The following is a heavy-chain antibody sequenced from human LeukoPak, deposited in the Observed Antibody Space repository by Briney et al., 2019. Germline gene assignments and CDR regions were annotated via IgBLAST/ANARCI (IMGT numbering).Heavy chain of an antibody. D-gene: IGHD3-10*01. CDR3: ARSYGSGSYSEY. Sequence: GESLQISCKCSGYSFSTHWIGWVRQLPGKGLEWMGIIYPGDSDTRYSPSFQGQVTISADKSISSAYLQWSSLKASDTAMYYRARSYGSGSYSEYWGQGTLVTVSS. CDR2: IYPGDSDT. J-gene: IGHJ4*02. V-gene: IGHV5-51*01. CDR1: GYSFSTHW.